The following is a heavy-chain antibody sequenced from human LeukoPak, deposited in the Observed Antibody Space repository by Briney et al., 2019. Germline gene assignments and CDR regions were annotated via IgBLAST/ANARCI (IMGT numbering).Heavy chain of an antibody. CDR3: AKGVVPAATGSWFDP. D-gene: IGHD2-2*01. J-gene: IGHJ5*02. CDR1: GFTFSSYA. CDR2: ISGSGGST. Sequence: QTGGSLRLSCAASGFTFSSYAMSWVRQAPGKGLEWVSAISGSGGSTYYADSVKGRFIISRDNSKNTLYLQMNSLRAEDTAVYYCAKGVVPAATGSWFDPWGQGTLVTVSS. V-gene: IGHV3-23*01.